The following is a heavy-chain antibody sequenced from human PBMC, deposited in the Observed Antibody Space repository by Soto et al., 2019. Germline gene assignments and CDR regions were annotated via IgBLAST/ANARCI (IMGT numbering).Heavy chain of an antibody. D-gene: IGHD4-17*01. V-gene: IGHV4-39*01. CDR1: GGSISSSSYY. J-gene: IGHJ3*02. Sequence: QLQLQESGPGLVKPSETLSLTCTVSGGSISSSSYYWGWIRQPPGKGLEWIGSIYYSGSTYYNPYLKSRVTISVDTSKNQFSLKLSSVTAADTAVYYCASLYGDYAYAFDIWGQGTMVTVSS. CDR3: ASLYGDYAYAFDI. CDR2: IYYSGST.